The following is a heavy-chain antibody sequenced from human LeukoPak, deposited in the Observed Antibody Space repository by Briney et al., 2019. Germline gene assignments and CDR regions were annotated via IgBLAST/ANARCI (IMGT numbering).Heavy chain of an antibody. Sequence: GASVKVSCKASGYTFTSYRISWVRQAPGQGLEWMGWISAYNGKTNYAQKLQGRVTMTTDTSSSTAYMELRSLRSDDTAVYYCASTPIAVAGITGGGAYYYYGMDVWGQGTTVTVSS. CDR3: ASTPIAVAGITGGGAYYYYGMDV. V-gene: IGHV1-18*01. D-gene: IGHD6-19*01. CDR2: ISAYNGKT. J-gene: IGHJ6*02. CDR1: GYTFTSYR.